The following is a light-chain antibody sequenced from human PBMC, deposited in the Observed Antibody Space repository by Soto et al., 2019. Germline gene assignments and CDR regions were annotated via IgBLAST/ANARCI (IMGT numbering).Light chain of an antibody. CDR3: CSHANGSTYV. CDR2: EAS. V-gene: IGLV2-23*01. J-gene: IGLJ1*01. CDR1: SSDVGSRNL. Sequence: QSVLTQPASVSGSPGQTITISFAGTSSDVGSRNLVSWYQQYPGEVPKLIIFEASQRPSGVSHRFSGSKSGSTASLTISGLQAEDEADYYCCSHANGSTYVFGSGTKVTVL.